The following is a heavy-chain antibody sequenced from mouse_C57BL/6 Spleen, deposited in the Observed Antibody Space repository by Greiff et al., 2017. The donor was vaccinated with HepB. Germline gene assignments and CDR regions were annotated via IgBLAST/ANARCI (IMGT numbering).Heavy chain of an antibody. Sequence: VQLQESGAELVKPGASVKISCKASGYAFSSYWMNWVKQRPGKGLEWIGQIYPGDGDTNYNGKFKGKATLTADKSSSTAYMQLSSLTSEDSAVYFCARGEGFFYAMDYWGQGTSVTVSS. J-gene: IGHJ4*01. CDR3: ARGEGFFYAMDY. V-gene: IGHV1-80*01. CDR1: GYAFSSYW. CDR2: IYPGDGDT.